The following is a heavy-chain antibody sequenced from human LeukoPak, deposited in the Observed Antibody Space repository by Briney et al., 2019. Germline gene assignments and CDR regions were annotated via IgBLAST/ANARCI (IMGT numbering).Heavy chain of an antibody. V-gene: IGHV4-39*07. CDR1: GGSISSSSYY. D-gene: IGHD6-19*01. CDR2: IYYSGST. CDR3: ARDPAYSSGWYRAEYFQH. Sequence: SETLSLTCTVSGGSISSSSYYWGWIRQPPGKGLEWIGSIYYSGSTYYNPSPKSRVTISVDTSKNQFSLKLSSVTAADTAVYYCARDPAYSSGWYRAEYFQHWGQGTLVTVSS. J-gene: IGHJ1*01.